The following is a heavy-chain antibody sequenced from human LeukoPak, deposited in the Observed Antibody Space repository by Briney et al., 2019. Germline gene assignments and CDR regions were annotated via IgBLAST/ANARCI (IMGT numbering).Heavy chain of an antibody. V-gene: IGHV1-69*04. Sequence: GASVKVSCKASGGTFSSYAISWVRQAPGQGLEWMGRIIPILGIANYAQKFQGRVTITADKSMSTAYMELSSLRSEDTAVYYCARGHTLIDYYYDSSGYYEGFDPWGQGTLVTVSS. CDR2: IIPILGIA. CDR1: GGTFSSYA. CDR3: ARGHTLIDYYYDSSGYYEGFDP. J-gene: IGHJ5*02. D-gene: IGHD3-22*01.